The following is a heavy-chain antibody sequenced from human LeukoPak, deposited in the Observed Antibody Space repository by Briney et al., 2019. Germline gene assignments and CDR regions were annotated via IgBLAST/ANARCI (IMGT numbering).Heavy chain of an antibody. Sequence: SETLSLTCAVYGGSFSGYYWSWLRQPPGKGLEWIGEINHSGSTNYNPSLKSRVTISVDTSKNQFSLKLSSVTAADTAVYYCARVRRTGTTIFGVVMNYYFDYWGQGTLVTVSS. D-gene: IGHD3-3*01. CDR3: ARVRRTGTTIFGVVMNYYFDY. J-gene: IGHJ4*02. CDR1: GGSFSGYY. CDR2: INHSGST. V-gene: IGHV4-34*01.